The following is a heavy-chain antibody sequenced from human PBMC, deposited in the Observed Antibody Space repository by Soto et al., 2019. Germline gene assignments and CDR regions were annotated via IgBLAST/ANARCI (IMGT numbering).Heavy chain of an antibody. J-gene: IGHJ4*01. Sequence: SETLSLTYAVYGGSFSGYYWGWIRQPPGKGLEWIGEINHSGSTNYNPSLKSRVTISVDTSNNQFSLKLSSVTAGDTALYYCARRRGGWNFLKASLELANWGPGTLHNISS. CDR2: INHSGST. CDR1: GGSFSGYY. CDR3: ARRRGGWNFLKASLELAN. V-gene: IGHV4-34*01. D-gene: IGHD1-7*01.